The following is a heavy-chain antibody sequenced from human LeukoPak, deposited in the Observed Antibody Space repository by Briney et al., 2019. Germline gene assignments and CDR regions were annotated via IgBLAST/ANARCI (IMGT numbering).Heavy chain of an antibody. CDR1: GYTFTSYD. V-gene: IGHV1-8*01. D-gene: IGHD6-19*01. J-gene: IGHJ4*02. Sequence: ASVKVSCKASGYTFTSYDINWVRQATGQGLEWMGWMNPNSGNTGYAQKFQGRVTMTRDTSISTAYMELSRLRSDDTAVYYCAIHSSGWYGPLDYWGQGTLVTVSS. CDR3: AIHSSGWYGPLDY. CDR2: MNPNSGNT.